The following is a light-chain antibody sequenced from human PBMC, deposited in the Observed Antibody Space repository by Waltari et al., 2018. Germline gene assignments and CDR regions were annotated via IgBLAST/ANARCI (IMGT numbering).Light chain of an antibody. V-gene: IGKV1-39*01. CDR2: AAS. CDR3: QQSYSTPPT. CDR1: QSISSY. Sequence: MTQSPSSLSASVGDRVTLTCRASQSISSYLNWYQQKPGKAPKPLIYAASSLQSGVPSRFSGSGSGTDFTLTISSLQPEDFATYYCQQSYSTPPTFGQGTKLEIK. J-gene: IGKJ2*01.